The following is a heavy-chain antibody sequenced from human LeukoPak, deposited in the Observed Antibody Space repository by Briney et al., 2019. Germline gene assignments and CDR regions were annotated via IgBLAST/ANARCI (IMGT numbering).Heavy chain of an antibody. CDR2: IYYSGST. Sequence: SETLSLTCTVSGGSISSHYWSWIRQPPGKGLEWIGYIYYSGSTNYNPSLKSRVTISVDTSKNQFSLKLSSVTAADTAVYYCARAERRAYCGGDCDYFDYWGQGTLVTVSS. D-gene: IGHD2-21*01. V-gene: IGHV4-59*11. J-gene: IGHJ4*02. CDR1: GGSISSHY. CDR3: ARAERRAYCGGDCDYFDY.